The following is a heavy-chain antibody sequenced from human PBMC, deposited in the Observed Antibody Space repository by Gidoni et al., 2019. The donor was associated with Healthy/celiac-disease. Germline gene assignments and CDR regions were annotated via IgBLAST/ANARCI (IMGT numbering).Heavy chain of an antibody. Sequence: QVQLVQSGAEVKKPGASVKVSCKASGSTFTSYYMHWVRQAPGQGLEWMGIINPSGGSTSYAQKFQGRVTMTRDTSTSTVYMELSSLRSEDTAVYYCARDPYSSGWYGEAFDIWGQGTMVTVSS. CDR3: ARDPYSSGWYGEAFDI. J-gene: IGHJ3*02. CDR1: GSTFTSYY. V-gene: IGHV1-46*01. D-gene: IGHD6-19*01. CDR2: INPSGGST.